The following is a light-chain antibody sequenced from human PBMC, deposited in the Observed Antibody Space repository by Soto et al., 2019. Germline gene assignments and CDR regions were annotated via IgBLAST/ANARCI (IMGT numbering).Light chain of an antibody. CDR2: DNN. V-gene: IGLV1-40*01. J-gene: IGLJ1*01. CDR1: SSNIGAGYD. Sequence: QSVLTQPPSVSGAPGQRVIISCTGSSSNIGAGYDVHWYQQLPGTAPRLLIYDNNNRPSGVPARFSVSKSDTSASLAITGLQPEDEADYYCQSYDCSLNGSYVFGTGTMLTVL. CDR3: QSYDCSLNGSYV.